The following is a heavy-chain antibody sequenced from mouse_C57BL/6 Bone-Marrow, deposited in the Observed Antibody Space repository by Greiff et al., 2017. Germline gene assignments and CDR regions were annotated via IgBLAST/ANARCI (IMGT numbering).Heavy chain of an antibody. CDR2: IYPGDGDT. D-gene: IGHD2-2*01. V-gene: IGHV1-82*01. J-gene: IGHJ3*01. Sequence: ESGPELVKPGASVKISCKASGYAFSSSWMNWVKQRPGKCLEWIGRIYPGDGDTNYPGTFKGTATLTADKSSSTAYMQLSSLTSDDAAVYCCARGGYDAWFAYWGQGTLVTVSA. CDR1: GYAFSSSW. CDR3: ARGGYDAWFAY.